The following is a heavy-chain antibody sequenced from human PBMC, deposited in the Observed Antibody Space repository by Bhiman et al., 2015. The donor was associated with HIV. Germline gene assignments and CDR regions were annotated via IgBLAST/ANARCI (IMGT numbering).Heavy chain of an antibody. J-gene: IGHJ4*02. CDR1: GFTVSGNY. CDR3: ASGSGSVNFDY. V-gene: IGHV3-53*01. Sequence: EVQLVESGGGLIQPGGSLKLSCAASGFTVSGNYMSWVRQAPGKGLEWVSIIYGGGSTYYADSVKGRFTISRDNAKNSLYLQMNGLRAEDTAVYYCASGSGSVNFDYWGQGTLVTVSS. CDR2: IYGGGST. D-gene: IGHD3-10*01.